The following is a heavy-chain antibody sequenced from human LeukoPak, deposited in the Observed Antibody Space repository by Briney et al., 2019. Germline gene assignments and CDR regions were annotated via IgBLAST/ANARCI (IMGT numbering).Heavy chain of an antibody. Sequence: GASVKVSCKTSGFTFSGYYIHWMRQAPGQGLEWMGWINPDSGGTNYAQKFQGRVTMTRNTSISTAYMELSSLRSEDTAVYYCAIRYGSGEKYYYYYYMDVWGKGTTVTVSS. CDR3: AIRYGSGEKYYYYYYMDV. CDR2: INPDSGGT. D-gene: IGHD3-10*01. CDR1: GFTFSGYY. J-gene: IGHJ6*03. V-gene: IGHV1-2*02.